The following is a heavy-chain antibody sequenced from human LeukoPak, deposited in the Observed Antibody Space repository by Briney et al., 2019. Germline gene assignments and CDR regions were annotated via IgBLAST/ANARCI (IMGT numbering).Heavy chain of an antibody. Sequence: SETLSLTCTVSGGSISSYYWSWIRQPPGKGLEWIGYIYYSGSTNYNPSLKSRVTISVDTSKNQFSLKLSSVTAADTAVYYCARVRLWFGAIDAFDIWGQGTMVTVSS. J-gene: IGHJ3*02. D-gene: IGHD3-10*01. CDR1: GGSISSYY. V-gene: IGHV4-59*01. CDR3: ARVRLWFGAIDAFDI. CDR2: IYYSGST.